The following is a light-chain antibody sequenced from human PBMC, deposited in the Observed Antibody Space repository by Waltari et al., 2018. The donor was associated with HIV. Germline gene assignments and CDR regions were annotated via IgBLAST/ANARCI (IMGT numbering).Light chain of an antibody. J-gene: IGLJ2*01. V-gene: IGLV2-14*01. Sequence: QSALTQPASVSGSPGQSITISCTGTSSDVGGYNYVSWYQQHPVKAPNLMIYDVSNRPSGVSDRFSGSKSGNTASLTISGLQAEDEADYYCSSYSISNTLVFGGGTKLTVL. CDR2: DVS. CDR3: SSYSISNTLV. CDR1: SSDVGGYNY.